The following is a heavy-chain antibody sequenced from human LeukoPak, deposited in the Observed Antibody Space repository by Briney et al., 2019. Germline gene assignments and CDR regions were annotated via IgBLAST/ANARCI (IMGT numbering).Heavy chain of an antibody. J-gene: IGHJ4*02. CDR2: INPNSGGT. Sequence: ASVKVSCKASGYTFTGYYMHWVRQAPGQGLEWMGWINPNSGGTNYAQKFQGRVTMTRDTSISTAYVELSRLRSDDTAVYYCARGYYDSSGYYTLFDYWGQGTLVTVSS. CDR1: GYTFTGYY. D-gene: IGHD3-22*01. V-gene: IGHV1-2*02. CDR3: ARGYYDSSGYYTLFDY.